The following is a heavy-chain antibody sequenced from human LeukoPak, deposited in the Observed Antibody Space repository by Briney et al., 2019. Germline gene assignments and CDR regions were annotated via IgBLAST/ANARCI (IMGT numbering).Heavy chain of an antibody. CDR1: GFTFSSYA. Sequence: PGGSLRLSCAVSGFTFSSYAMNWVRQAPGKGLEWDSNISGSGDSTYYAASVKGRFTISRDNSESTLYVHMSSLRAEDTAVYYCAKQRGHTYGYPFDSWGQGTLVTVSS. J-gene: IGHJ4*02. CDR2: ISGSGDST. V-gene: IGHV3-23*01. D-gene: IGHD5-18*01. CDR3: AKQRGHTYGYPFDS.